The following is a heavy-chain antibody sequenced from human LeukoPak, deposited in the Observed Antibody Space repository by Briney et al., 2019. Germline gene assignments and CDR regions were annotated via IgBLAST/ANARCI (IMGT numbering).Heavy chain of an antibody. Sequence: GGSLRLSCSASGFTFSDYALNWVRQAPGKGLVWVSTINVGGATAYYAGSVKGRFTTSRDTSKNTLYLYINSLRADDTALYYCCFGVLSSVFFDYWGQGTPVTVSS. J-gene: IGHJ4*02. CDR2: INVGGATA. CDR1: GFTFSDYA. V-gene: IGHV3-23*01. D-gene: IGHD3-3*01. CDR3: CFGVLSSVFFDY.